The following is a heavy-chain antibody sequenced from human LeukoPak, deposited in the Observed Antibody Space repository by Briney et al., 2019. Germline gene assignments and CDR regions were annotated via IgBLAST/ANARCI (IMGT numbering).Heavy chain of an antibody. CDR1: GGSISSSSYY. CDR2: ICYSGST. J-gene: IGHJ4*02. V-gene: IGHV4-39*01. D-gene: IGHD3-22*01. Sequence: PSETLSLTCTVSGGSISSSSYYWGWIRQPPGKGLEWIGSICYSGSTYYNPSLKSRVTISVDTSKNQFSLKLSSVTAADTAVYYCARRHYYDSSGYWYYFDYWGQGTLVTVSS. CDR3: ARRHYYDSSGYWYYFDY.